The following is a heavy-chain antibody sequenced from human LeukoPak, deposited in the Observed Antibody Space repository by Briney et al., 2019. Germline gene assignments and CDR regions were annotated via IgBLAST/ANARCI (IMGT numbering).Heavy chain of an antibody. CDR1: GFTFSSYA. D-gene: IGHD3-22*01. CDR3: AKLSADSSGYYFALDAFDI. V-gene: IGHV3-23*01. CDR2: ISGSGGST. Sequence: PGGSLRLSCAASGFTFSSYAMSWVRQAPGKGLEWVSAISGSGGSTYYADSVKGRFTISRDNSKNTLYLQMNSLRAEDTAVYYCAKLSADSSGYYFALDAFDIWGQGTMVTVSS. J-gene: IGHJ3*02.